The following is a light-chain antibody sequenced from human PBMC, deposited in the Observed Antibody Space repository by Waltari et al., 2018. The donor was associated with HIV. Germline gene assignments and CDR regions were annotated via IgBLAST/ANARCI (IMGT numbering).Light chain of an antibody. CDR3: QQYYHVPYT. V-gene: IGKV4-1*01. CDR2: WTS. J-gene: IGKJ2*01. CDR1: QSILYSSNNQNY. Sequence: DVVVTQSPDSLAVSLGERATLNCRSSQSILYSSNNQNYLAWYQQKPGQRPKLLIYWTSARQSGVPDRFSGNGSGTDFTLTISSLQAEDVAVYYCQQYYHVPYTFGLGTKLEIK.